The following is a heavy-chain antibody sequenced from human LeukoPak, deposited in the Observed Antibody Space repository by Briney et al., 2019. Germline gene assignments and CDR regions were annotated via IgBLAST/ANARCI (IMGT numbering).Heavy chain of an antibody. CDR3: ARGGFVPGRDGYID. V-gene: IGHV3-21*01. J-gene: IGHJ4*02. Sequence: GGSLRLSCAASGFTFSSYSMNWVRQAPGKGLEWVSSISSSSSYIYYADSVKGRFTISRDNAKNSLYLQMNSLRAEDTAVYYCARGGFVPGRDGYIDWGQGTLVTVSS. CDR1: GFTFSSYS. D-gene: IGHD5-24*01. CDR2: ISSSSSYI.